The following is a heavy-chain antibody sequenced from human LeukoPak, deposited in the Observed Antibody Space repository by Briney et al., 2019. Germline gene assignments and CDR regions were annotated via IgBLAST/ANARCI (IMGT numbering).Heavy chain of an antibody. J-gene: IGHJ4*02. D-gene: IGHD4-11*01. V-gene: IGHV3-7*01. CDR2: IKQDGSEK. CDR1: GFTFSSYW. CDR3: AKEPATRWLTTFDY. Sequence: GGSLRLSCAASGFTFSSYWMSWVRQAPGKGLEWVANIKQDGSEKYYVDSVKGRFTISRDNAKNSLYLQMNSLRAEDTAVYYCAKEPATRWLTTFDYWGQGTLVTVSS.